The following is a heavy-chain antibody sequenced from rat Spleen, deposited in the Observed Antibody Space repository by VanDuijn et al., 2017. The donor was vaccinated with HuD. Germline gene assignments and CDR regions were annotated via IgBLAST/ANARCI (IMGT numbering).Heavy chain of an antibody. CDR1: GFTFSRSA. V-gene: IGHV5-29*01. J-gene: IGHJ2*01. CDR2: ISYDGSST. D-gene: IGHD1-1*01. CDR3: ARRYYSGFDY. Sequence: EVQLVESGGGLVQPGRSQKLSCVVSGFTFSRSAMAWVRQAPTKGLEWVATISYDGSSTYYRDSVKGRYTISRDNARNTLYLQMDSLRSEDTATYYCARRYYSGFDYWGQGVMATVSS.